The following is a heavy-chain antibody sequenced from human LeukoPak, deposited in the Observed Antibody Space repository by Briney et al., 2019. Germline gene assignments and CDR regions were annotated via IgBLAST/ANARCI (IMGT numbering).Heavy chain of an antibody. CDR3: ARECSSSSGKALDY. CDR2: ISSSSSTI. V-gene: IGHV3-48*02. Sequence: PGGSLRLSCAASGLTFSTYSMNWVRQAPGKGLEWVSYISSSSSTIYYADSVKGRFTISRDNAKNSLHLQMNTLRDEDTAVYYCARECSSSSGKALDYWGQGTLVTVSS. CDR1: GLTFSTYS. J-gene: IGHJ4*02. D-gene: IGHD6-6*01.